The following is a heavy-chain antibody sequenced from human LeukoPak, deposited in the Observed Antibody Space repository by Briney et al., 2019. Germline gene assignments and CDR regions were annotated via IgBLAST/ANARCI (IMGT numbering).Heavy chain of an antibody. CDR3: TRDFAAYCGGDCSLDY. J-gene: IGHJ4*02. CDR1: GFTFGDYA. Sequence: PGGSLRLSCTASGFTFGDYAMSWFRQAPGKGLEWVGFIRSKAYGGTAEYAASVKGRFTISRDDSKSIAYLQMNSLKTEDTAVYYCTRDFAAYCGGDCSLDYGGQGTLVTVSS. V-gene: IGHV3-49*03. D-gene: IGHD2-21*02. CDR2: IRSKAYGGTA.